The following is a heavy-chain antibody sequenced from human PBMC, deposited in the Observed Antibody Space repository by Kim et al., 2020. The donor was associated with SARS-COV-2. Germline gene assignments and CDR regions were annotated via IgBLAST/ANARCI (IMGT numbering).Heavy chain of an antibody. CDR2: ISWDGGST. Sequence: GGSLRLSCAASGFTFDDYTMHWVRQAPGKGLEWVSLISWDGGSTYYADSVKGRFTISRDNSKNSLYLQMNSLRTEDTALYYCAKDTGPGSYSPFGFDYWGQGTLVTVSS. CDR1: GFTFDDYT. J-gene: IGHJ4*02. V-gene: IGHV3-43*01. D-gene: IGHD3-10*01. CDR3: AKDTGPGSYSPFGFDY.